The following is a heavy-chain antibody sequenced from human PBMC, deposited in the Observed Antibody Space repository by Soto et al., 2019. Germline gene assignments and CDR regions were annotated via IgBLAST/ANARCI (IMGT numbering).Heavy chain of an antibody. CDR1: GFTFSSYW. D-gene: IGHD3-22*01. J-gene: IGHJ3*02. CDR3: APMGGYYDSSGYYHAFDI. CDR2: IKQDGSEK. V-gene: IGHV3-7*03. Sequence: PGGFLRLSCAVSGFTFSSYWMSWVRQAPGKGLEWVANIKQDGSEKYYVDSVKGRFTISRDNAKNSLYLQMNSLRAEDTAVYYCAPMGGYYDSSGYYHAFDIWGQGTMVTVSS.